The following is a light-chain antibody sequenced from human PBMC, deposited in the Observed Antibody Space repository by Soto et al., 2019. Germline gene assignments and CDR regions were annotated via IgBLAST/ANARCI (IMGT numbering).Light chain of an antibody. Sequence: QSVLTQPASVSGSPGQSITISCSATSSDVGSSNLVSCYQQHPGKAPKLMLYEVSKRPSGASNRFSGSKSGNTASLTVSALQAEYEADYYCCSYTRSDTVVFGGGTKLTVL. J-gene: IGLJ2*01. CDR3: CSYTRSDTVV. CDR2: EVS. V-gene: IGLV2-23*02. CDR1: SSDVGSSNL.